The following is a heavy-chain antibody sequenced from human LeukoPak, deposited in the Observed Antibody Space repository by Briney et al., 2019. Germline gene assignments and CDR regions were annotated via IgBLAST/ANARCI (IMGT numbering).Heavy chain of an antibody. D-gene: IGHD1-26*01. J-gene: IGHJ4*02. CDR1: GFPLSSYW. CDR3: AGEIGRSGGYDY. V-gene: IGHV3-74*01. CDR2: INSGGSGT. Sequence: GGSLRLSCAASGFPLSSYWMHWVRQTAGKGLVWVSRINSGGSGTSYADSVKGRFTISRDNSEKRVYLQMNNLRTEDTAVYFCAGEIGRSGGYDYWGQGTLVTVSS.